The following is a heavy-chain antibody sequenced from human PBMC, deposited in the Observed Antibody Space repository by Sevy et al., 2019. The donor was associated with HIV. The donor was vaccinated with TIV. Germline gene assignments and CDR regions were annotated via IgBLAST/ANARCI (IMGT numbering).Heavy chain of an antibody. V-gene: IGHV1-2*02. Sequence: ASLKVSCKASGYTFTGYYMHWVRQAPGQGLEWMGWINPDSGGPNYAPKFQGRVTLTRDTSISTAYMELSRLKSDDTAVYYCVRDDRDSYFDYWGQGTLVTVSS. D-gene: IGHD3-22*01. CDR1: GYTFTGYY. CDR2: INPDSGGP. CDR3: VRDDRDSYFDY. J-gene: IGHJ4*02.